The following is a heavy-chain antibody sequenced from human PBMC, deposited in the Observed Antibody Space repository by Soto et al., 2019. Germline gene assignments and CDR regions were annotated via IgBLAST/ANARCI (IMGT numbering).Heavy chain of an antibody. CDR1: GFTFSTYW. CDR2: IKQDGSEK. V-gene: IGHV3-7*01. Sequence: EVQLVESGGALVQPGGSLRLSCAASGFTFSTYWMSWVRQAPGKGLEWVANIKQDGSEKYYVDSVKGRFTISRDNAKNSLYLQMNSLRAEDTAVYYCARDLTSLRITMIVDAASDIWGQGTMVTVSS. J-gene: IGHJ3*02. D-gene: IGHD3-22*01. CDR3: ARDLTSLRITMIVDAASDI.